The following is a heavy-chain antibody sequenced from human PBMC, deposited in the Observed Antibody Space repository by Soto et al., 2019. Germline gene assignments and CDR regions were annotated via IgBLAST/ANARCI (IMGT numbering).Heavy chain of an antibody. CDR2: IKSKTDGGTT. CDR1: GFTFSNAW. D-gene: IGHD3-10*01. V-gene: IGHV3-15*07. J-gene: IGHJ6*02. Sequence: GGSLRLSCAASGFTFSNAWMNWVRQAPGKGLEWVGRIKSKTDGGTTDYAAPVKGRFTISRDDSKNPLYLQMNSLKTEDTAVYYCTTGRDRGPATYGMDVWGQGTTVTVSS. CDR3: TTGRDRGPATYGMDV.